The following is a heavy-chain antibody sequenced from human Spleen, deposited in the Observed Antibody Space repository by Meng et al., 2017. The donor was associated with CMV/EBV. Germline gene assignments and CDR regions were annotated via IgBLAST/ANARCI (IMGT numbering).Heavy chain of an antibody. Sequence: SLKISCAASGFTFDDFVMHWVRQTPGKGLEWVSSITWNSNVRAYADSVRGRFLISRDNAKNSLYLQMNSLRAEDTAFYYCAKDRGATVNDCDYWGKGTLVTVSS. CDR3: AKDRGATVNDCDY. CDR2: ITWNSNVR. CDR1: GFTFDDFV. J-gene: IGHJ4*02. V-gene: IGHV3-9*01. D-gene: IGHD1-26*01.